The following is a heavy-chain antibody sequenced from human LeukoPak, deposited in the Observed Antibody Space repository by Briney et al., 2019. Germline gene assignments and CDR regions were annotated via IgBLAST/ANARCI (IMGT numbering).Heavy chain of an antibody. V-gene: IGHV4-34*01. CDR1: GGSFSGYY. CDR3: ARGRKRMATIATNYYYYMDV. J-gene: IGHJ6*03. Sequence: SETLSLTCAVYGGSFSGYYWSWIRQPPGKGLEWIGEINHSGSTNYNPSLKSRVTISVDTSKNQFSLKLSSVTAADTAVYYCARGRKRMATIATNYYYYMDVWGKGTTVTVSS. D-gene: IGHD5-12*01. CDR2: INHSGST.